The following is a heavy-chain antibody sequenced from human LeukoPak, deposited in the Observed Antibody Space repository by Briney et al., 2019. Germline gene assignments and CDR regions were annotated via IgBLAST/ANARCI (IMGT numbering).Heavy chain of an antibody. CDR2: IKSRPVGETT. J-gene: IGHJ4*02. V-gene: IGHV3-15*01. CDR1: GFTFSNAW. Sequence: PGGFLRLSCAASGFTFSNAWMNWVRQAPGKGLEWVGRIKSRPVGETTSYAAPVKGRFTISRDDSRNTLYLQMNSLKTEDTAVYYCSTCGGDCFFNYWGQGALVTVSS. CDR3: STCGGDCFFNY. D-gene: IGHD2-21*02.